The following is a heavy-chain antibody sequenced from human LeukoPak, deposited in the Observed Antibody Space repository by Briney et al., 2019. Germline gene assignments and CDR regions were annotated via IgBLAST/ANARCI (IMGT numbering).Heavy chain of an antibody. CDR1: GLISSIYE. J-gene: IGHJ3*02. D-gene: IGHD2-15*01. V-gene: IGHV3-48*03. CDR3: VRGGGPSYKYNAFDI. Sequence: GGSLGLSCIVSGLISSIYEMNWVRQAPGKGLEWVSYISQSGSSTDYAESVKGRFTISRDNAKNSLYLQMSSLRAEDTAIYYCVRGGGPSYKYNAFDIWGQGTMVTVYS. CDR2: ISQSGSST.